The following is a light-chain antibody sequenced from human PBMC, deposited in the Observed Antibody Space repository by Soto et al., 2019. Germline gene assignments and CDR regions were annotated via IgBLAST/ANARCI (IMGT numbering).Light chain of an antibody. CDR2: DAS. V-gene: IGKV3-11*01. Sequence: EIVLTQSPATLSLSPGERATLSCRASQSVSSDFAWYQQKPGQAPRLLIYDASNRATATPVRFSGTGSGTDFTLTISSLEPEDFALYYCQHRHSFGPGTKVDIK. CDR3: QHRHS. J-gene: IGKJ3*01. CDR1: QSVSSD.